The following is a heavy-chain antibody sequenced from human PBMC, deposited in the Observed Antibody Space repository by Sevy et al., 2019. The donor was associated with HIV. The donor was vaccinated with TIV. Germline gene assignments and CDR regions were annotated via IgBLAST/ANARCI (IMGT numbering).Heavy chain of an antibody. CDR2: INPNSGGT. V-gene: IGHV1-2*06. D-gene: IGHD2-15*01. CDR1: GYTFTGYY. CDR3: ARAPTGCSGGSCPIGY. Sequence: ASVKVSCKASGYTFTGYYMYWVRQAPGQGLEWMGRINPNSGGTNYAQKFQGRVTMTRDTSISTAYMELSRLRSDDTAVYYCARAPTGCSGGSCPIGYWGQGTLVTVSS. J-gene: IGHJ4*02.